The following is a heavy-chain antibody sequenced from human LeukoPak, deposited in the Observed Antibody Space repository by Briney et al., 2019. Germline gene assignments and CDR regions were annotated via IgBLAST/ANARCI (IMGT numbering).Heavy chain of an antibody. D-gene: IGHD3-3*01. CDR2: IIPILGIA. CDR1: GGTFSSCT. Sequence: SVKVSCKASGGTFSSCTISWVRQAPGQGREWMGRIIPILGIANYAQKFQGRVTITADKSTSTAYMELSSLRSEDTAVYYCARGPFFGVFITTNWFDPGGQGPLVTVSS. CDR3: ARGPFFGVFITTNWFDP. J-gene: IGHJ5*02. V-gene: IGHV1-69*02.